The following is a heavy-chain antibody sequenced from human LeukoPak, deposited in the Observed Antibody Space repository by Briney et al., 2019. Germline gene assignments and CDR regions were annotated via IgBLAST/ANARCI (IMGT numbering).Heavy chain of an antibody. CDR3: ARVNWPVTWDY. Sequence: SETLSLTCTVSGGFISSSGYYWGWIRQPPGKGLEWIGSMYHSGSTYYNPSLKSRVTISVDTSKNQFSLRLNSVTAADTAVYYCARVNWPVTWDYWGQGTLVTVSS. CDR2: MYHSGST. J-gene: IGHJ4*02. V-gene: IGHV4-39*07. D-gene: IGHD1-1*01. CDR1: GGFISSSGYY.